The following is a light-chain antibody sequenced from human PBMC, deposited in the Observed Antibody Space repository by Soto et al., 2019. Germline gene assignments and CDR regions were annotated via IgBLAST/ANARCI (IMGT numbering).Light chain of an antibody. CDR2: AAS. J-gene: IGKJ1*01. V-gene: IGKV3-15*01. CDR1: QIVNTN. Sequence: IVMTQSPAALSVSPGDSATLSCRASQIVNTNVAWYQQRPGQAPRLLIFAASTRATGVAARFSGSGSGTDFTLTISRLEPEDFAVYYCQQYETFGQGTKVDIK. CDR3: QQYET.